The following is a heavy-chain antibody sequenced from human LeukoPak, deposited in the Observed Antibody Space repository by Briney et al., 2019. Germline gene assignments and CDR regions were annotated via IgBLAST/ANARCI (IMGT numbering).Heavy chain of an antibody. D-gene: IGHD3-10*01. CDR2: IDHTGST. CDR3: ARRDVLLWFGESTPGYFDY. Sequence: SETLSLTCAVSGGTFRGYYWSWIRQPPGKGLAWIGEIDHTGSTNYNPSLESRVTLSVDTSKNQFSLKLSSVTAADTAVYYCARRDVLLWFGESTPGYFDYWGQGTLVTVSS. V-gene: IGHV4-34*01. CDR1: GGTFRGYY. J-gene: IGHJ4*02.